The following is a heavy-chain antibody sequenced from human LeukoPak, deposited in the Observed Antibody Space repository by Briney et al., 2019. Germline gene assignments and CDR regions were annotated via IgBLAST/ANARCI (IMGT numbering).Heavy chain of an antibody. Sequence: SETLSLTCTVSDGSMSRDYWSWIRQPPGKGLEWIGYVDYTGSTNYNPSLESRVTISVDTSKIQFSLRLRSVTAADTAVYYCARGRGYYFDNPFDCWGQGTLVTVSS. CDR1: DGSMSRDY. CDR2: VDYTGST. D-gene: IGHD3-22*01. V-gene: IGHV4-59*12. CDR3: ARGRGYYFDNPFDC. J-gene: IGHJ4*02.